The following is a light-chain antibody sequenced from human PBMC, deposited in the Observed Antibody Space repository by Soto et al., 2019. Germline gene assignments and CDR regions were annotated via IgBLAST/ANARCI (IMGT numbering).Light chain of an antibody. J-gene: IGLJ7*01. CDR2: EDT. Sequence: QSALSQPASVSGSRGQSITISCTGTSSDVGNYNLVSWYQQYPGKAPKLMIFEDTKRPSGVSHRFSGSKSGNTAPLTIAGLQPEDAADYYCCSYAGSSTMTFGGGTQLTVL. CDR1: SSDVGNYNL. V-gene: IGLV2-23*01. CDR3: CSYAGSSTMT.